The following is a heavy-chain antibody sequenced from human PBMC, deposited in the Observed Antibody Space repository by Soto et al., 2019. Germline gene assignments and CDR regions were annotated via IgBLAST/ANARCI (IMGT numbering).Heavy chain of an antibody. D-gene: IGHD3-22*01. Sequence: PSETLSLTCTVSGGSISSSSYYWGWIRQPPGKGLEWIGSIYYSGSTYYNPSLKSRVTISVDTSKNQFSLKLSSVTAADTAVYYCARHVYSGLYYYDSSGYYSKEYYFDYWGQGTLVTVSS. CDR2: IYYSGST. CDR3: ARHVYSGLYYYDSSGYYSKEYYFDY. J-gene: IGHJ4*02. V-gene: IGHV4-39*01. CDR1: GGSISSSSYY.